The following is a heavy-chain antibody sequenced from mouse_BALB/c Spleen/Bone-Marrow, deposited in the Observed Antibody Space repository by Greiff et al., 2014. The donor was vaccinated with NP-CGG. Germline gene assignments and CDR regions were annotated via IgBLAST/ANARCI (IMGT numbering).Heavy chain of an antibody. V-gene: IGHV14-3*02. CDR3: ARSRDYGSSYYPMDY. Sequence: EVKLMESGAELVKPGASVKLSCTASGFNIKDTYMHWVKQRPEQGLEWIGRIDPANGNTKYDPKFQGKATITADTSSNTAYLQLSSLTSEDTAVYYCARSRDYGSSYYPMDYWGQGTSVTVSS. D-gene: IGHD1-1*01. J-gene: IGHJ4*01. CDR1: GFNIKDTY. CDR2: IDPANGNT.